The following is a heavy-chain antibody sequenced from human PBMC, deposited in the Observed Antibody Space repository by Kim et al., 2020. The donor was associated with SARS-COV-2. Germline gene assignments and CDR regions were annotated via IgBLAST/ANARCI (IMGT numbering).Heavy chain of an antibody. CDR3: ARGGSSGWY. Sequence: SETKYADSVKGRFTTSRDNAKNTLYLQMNSLRAEDTAVYYCARGGSSGWYWGQGTLVTVSS. CDR2: SET. D-gene: IGHD6-19*01. V-gene: IGHV3-74*03. J-gene: IGHJ4*02.